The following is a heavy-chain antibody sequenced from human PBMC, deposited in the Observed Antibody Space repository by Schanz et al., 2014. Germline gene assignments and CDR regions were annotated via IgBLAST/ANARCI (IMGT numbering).Heavy chain of an antibody. Sequence: QVQLVQSGAEVKKPGASVKVSCKASGDTFTRYHMHWVRQAPGQGLEWMGRIYLSDGSTRYAQKFQGRVTMTRDTSISTVYMELSRLRSDDTAVYYCAREGTVIRGLSGWFDPWGQGTLVTVSS. CDR3: AREGTVIRGLSGWFDP. J-gene: IGHJ5*02. D-gene: IGHD3-10*01. CDR1: GDTFTRYH. V-gene: IGHV1-46*01. CDR2: IYLSDGST.